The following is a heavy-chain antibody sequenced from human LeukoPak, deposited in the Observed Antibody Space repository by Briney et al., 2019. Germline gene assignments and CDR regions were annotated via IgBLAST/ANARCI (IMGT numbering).Heavy chain of an antibody. J-gene: IGHJ4*02. CDR2: IHPNTGAT. CDR3: ARGEGFNETSNFYVLDY. Sequence: ASVKVSCKTSGYTFVAYYLHWVRQAPGQGLEWVGWIHPNTGATKYAQSFQGRVTLTRDTSITTAYLELSSLTSDDTALYYCARGEGFNETSNFYVLDYWGQGTLVTVSS. D-gene: IGHD3-3*01. CDR1: GYTFVAYY. V-gene: IGHV1-2*02.